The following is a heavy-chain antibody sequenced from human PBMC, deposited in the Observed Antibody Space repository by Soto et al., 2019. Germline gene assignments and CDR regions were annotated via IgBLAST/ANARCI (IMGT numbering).Heavy chain of an antibody. CDR3: AKDQSWAEQPSWFDP. CDR1: GFTFSSYA. J-gene: IGHJ5*02. D-gene: IGHD3-16*01. V-gene: IGHV3-23*01. Sequence: GGSLRLSCAASGFTFSSYAMSWVRQAPGKGLEWVSAISGSGGSTYYADSVKGRFTISRDNSKNTLYLQMNSLRAEDTAVYYCAKDQSWAEQPSWFDPWGQGTLVTVSS. CDR2: ISGSGGST.